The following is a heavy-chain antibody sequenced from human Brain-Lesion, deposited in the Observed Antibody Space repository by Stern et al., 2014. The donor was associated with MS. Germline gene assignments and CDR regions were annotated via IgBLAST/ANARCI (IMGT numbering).Heavy chain of an antibody. CDR2: IYYSGFT. D-gene: IGHD1-26*01. V-gene: IGHV4-39*01. CDR3: ARHDSVPRPSQLYSARDRGPGYFDY. CDR1: GGSISSSTYY. J-gene: IGHJ4*02. Sequence: QVQLQESGPGLVKPSETLSLTCTVSGGSISSSTYYWAWIRQPPGTGLEWIGNIYYSGFTYYNPSLKSRVTISVDMSKNQFSLKLSSVTAADTAIYYCARHDSVPRPSQLYSARDRGPGYFDYWGQGTLVTVSS.